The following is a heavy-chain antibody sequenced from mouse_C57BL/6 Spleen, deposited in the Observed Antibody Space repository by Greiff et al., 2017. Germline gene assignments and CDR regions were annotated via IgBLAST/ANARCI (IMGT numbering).Heavy chain of an antibody. D-gene: IGHD2-4*01. CDR2: IHPSGSYT. J-gene: IGHJ3*01. V-gene: IGHV1-59*01. Sequence: VQLQQPGAELVRPGASVKLSCKASGYTFTSYWMHWVKQRPGQGLEWLGVIHPSGSYTNYTQKFKGSATLTVDTSSSTAYMQLSSLTSEDSAVYYGARGYYDYDDRPFAYWGQGTLVTVSA. CDR3: ARGYYDYDDRPFAY. CDR1: GYTFTSYW.